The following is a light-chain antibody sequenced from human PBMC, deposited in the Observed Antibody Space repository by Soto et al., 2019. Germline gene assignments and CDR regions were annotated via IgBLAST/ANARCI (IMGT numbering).Light chain of an antibody. Sequence: DIQMTQSPSSVSASVGDRVTITCRASQSISSWLAWYQQKPGKAPKLLIYKASSLESGVPSRFSGSGSGTEFTLTISSLQSEDFAVYYCQHYNYWPYTFGQGTKVDIK. CDR1: QSISSW. CDR3: QHYNYWPYT. CDR2: KAS. J-gene: IGKJ2*01. V-gene: IGKV1-5*03.